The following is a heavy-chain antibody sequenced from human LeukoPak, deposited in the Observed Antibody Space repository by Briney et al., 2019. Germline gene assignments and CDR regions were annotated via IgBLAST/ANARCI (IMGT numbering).Heavy chain of an antibody. J-gene: IGHJ4*02. CDR2: IYYSGST. V-gene: IGHV4-39*07. D-gene: IGHD1-1*01. CDR1: GGSISSSSYY. Sequence: SETLSLTCTVSGGSISSSSYYWGWIRQPPGKGLEWIGSIYYSGSTYYNPSLKSRVTISVGTSKNQFSLKLSSVTAADTAVYYCARESGRLNDLDYWGQGTLVTVSS. CDR3: ARESGRLNDLDY.